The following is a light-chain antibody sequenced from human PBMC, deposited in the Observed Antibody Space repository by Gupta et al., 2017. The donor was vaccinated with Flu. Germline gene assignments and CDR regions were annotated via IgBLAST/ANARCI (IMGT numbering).Light chain of an antibody. CDR1: QSVANY. V-gene: IGKV3-11*01. J-gene: IGKJ4*01. CDR3: QSRSKWRLT. CDR2: DAV. Sequence: ELVLTQSPATLSLLPGESATLSCGASQSVANYLPWFPQKPGQAPRLLIYDAVHRATGVPGRFSGSGAGTEFTLTITSLEPEDFAIFYCQSRSKWRLTFGGGTKVGL.